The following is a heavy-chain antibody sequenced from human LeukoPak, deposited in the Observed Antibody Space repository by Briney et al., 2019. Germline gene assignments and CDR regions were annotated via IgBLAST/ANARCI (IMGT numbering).Heavy chain of an antibody. Sequence: PSETLSLTCTVSGGSISSSGYYWGWIRQSPGEGLEWIGNIYYSGITYYNPSLKSRVTISVDTSKNQFSLKLSSVTAADTAVYYCATTRYCGGDCYPSGGYNWFDPWGQGTLVTVSS. V-gene: IGHV4-39*07. CDR1: GGSISSSGYY. J-gene: IGHJ5*02. D-gene: IGHD2-21*02. CDR3: ATTRYCGGDCYPSGGYNWFDP. CDR2: IYYSGIT.